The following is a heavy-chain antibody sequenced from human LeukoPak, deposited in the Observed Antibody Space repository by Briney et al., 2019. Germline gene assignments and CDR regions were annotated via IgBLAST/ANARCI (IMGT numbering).Heavy chain of an antibody. Sequence: GGSLRLSCAASGFTFSRYGMSWVRQAPGKGLEWVSYISSSGSDIYYADSVKGRFTISRDNAKNSLYLHMNSLRAEDTAVYYCARDYGGSSPFDYWGQGTLVTVSS. CDR3: ARDYGGSSPFDY. D-gene: IGHD4-23*01. J-gene: IGHJ4*02. CDR1: GFTFSRYG. V-gene: IGHV3-21*05. CDR2: ISSSGSDI.